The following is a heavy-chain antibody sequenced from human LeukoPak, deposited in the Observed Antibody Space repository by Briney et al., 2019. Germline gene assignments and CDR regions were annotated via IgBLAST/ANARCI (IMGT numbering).Heavy chain of an antibody. CDR1: GYSVTSYW. J-gene: IGHJ4*02. Sequence: GESLKISCKGSGYSVTSYWISWVRQMPEKGLEWMGRIDPSDSYTNYSPSFQGRVTIPADKSISTAYLQWSSLKASDTAMYYCARLIVGATGYFDYWGQGTLVTVSS. CDR3: ARLIVGATGYFDY. CDR2: IDPSDSYT. V-gene: IGHV5-10-1*01. D-gene: IGHD1-26*01.